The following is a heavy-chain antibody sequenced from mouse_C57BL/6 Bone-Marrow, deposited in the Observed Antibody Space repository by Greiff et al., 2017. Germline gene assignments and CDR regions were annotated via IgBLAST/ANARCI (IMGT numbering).Heavy chain of an antibody. CDR3: ARGIYYDYDVDY. J-gene: IGHJ2*01. CDR2: IYPGDGDT. Sequence: VQLQQSGAELVKPGASVKISCKASGYAFSSYWMNWVKQRPGKGLEWIGQIYPGDGDTNYNGKFKGKATLTADKSSSTAYMQLSSLTSEDSAVYFCARGIYYDYDVDYWGQGTTLTVSS. CDR1: GYAFSSYW. V-gene: IGHV1-80*01. D-gene: IGHD2-4*01.